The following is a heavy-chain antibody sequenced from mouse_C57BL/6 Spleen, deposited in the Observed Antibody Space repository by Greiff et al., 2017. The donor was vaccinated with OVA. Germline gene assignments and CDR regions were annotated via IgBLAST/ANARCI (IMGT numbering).Heavy chain of an antibody. CDR2: ISDGGSYT. CDR1: GFTFSSYA. Sequence: EVQGVESGGGLVKPGGSLKLSCAASGFTFSSYAMSWVRQTPEKRLEWVATISDGGSYTYYPDNVKGRFTISRDNAKNNLYLQMSHLKSEDTAMYYCAREDGNYRFAYWGQGTLVTVSA. D-gene: IGHD2-1*01. CDR3: AREDGNYRFAY. V-gene: IGHV5-4*01. J-gene: IGHJ3*01.